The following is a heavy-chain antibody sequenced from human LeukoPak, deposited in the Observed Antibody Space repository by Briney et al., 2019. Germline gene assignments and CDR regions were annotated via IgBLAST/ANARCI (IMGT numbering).Heavy chain of an antibody. CDR2: IYTSGST. J-gene: IGHJ5*02. CDR3: ARGRGEGRGIYMVRGVRAPSHNWFDP. Sequence: PSETLSLTCTVSGGSISSYYWSWIRQPAGKGLEWIGRIYTSGSTNYNPSLKSRVTMSVDTSKNHFSLKLSSVTAADTAVYYCARGRGEGRGIYMVRGVRAPSHNWFDPWGHGTLVTVSS. CDR1: GGSISSYY. V-gene: IGHV4-4*07. D-gene: IGHD3-10*01.